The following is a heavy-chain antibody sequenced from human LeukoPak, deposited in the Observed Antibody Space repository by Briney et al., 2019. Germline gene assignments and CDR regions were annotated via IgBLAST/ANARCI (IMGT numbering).Heavy chain of an antibody. V-gene: IGHV3-21*01. CDR3: ARASNYDQPNRGARNWFDP. Sequence: GGSLRLSCAASGFTFSSYSMNWVRQAPGKGLEWVSSISSSSSYIYYADSVKGRFTISRDNAKNSLYLQMNSLRAEDTAVYYCARASNYDQPNRGARNWFDPWGQGTLVTVSS. J-gene: IGHJ5*02. D-gene: IGHD4-11*01. CDR2: ISSSSSYI. CDR1: GFTFSSYS.